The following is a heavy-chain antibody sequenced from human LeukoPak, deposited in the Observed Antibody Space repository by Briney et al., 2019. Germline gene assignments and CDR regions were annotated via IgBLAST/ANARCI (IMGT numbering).Heavy chain of an antibody. J-gene: IGHJ4*02. CDR1: GFTFSSYS. CDR2: ISSSSRYI. D-gene: IGHD3-10*01. Sequence: GGSLRLSCAASGFTFSSYSMNWVRQAPGKGLEWVSSISSSSRYIYYADSVKGRFTISRDNAKNSLYLQMNSLRAEGTAVYYCAKSLGGSGSSWGQGTLVTVSS. V-gene: IGHV3-21*04. CDR3: AKSLGGSGSS.